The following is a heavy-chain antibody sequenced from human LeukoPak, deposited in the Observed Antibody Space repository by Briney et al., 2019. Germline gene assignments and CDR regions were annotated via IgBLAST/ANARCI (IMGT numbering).Heavy chain of an antibody. CDR3: ARVTGPHTSGGSCYDY. CDR1: GGTFSSYA. V-gene: IGHV1-69*05. CDR2: IIPIFGTA. Sequence: ASVKVSCKASGGTFSSYAISWVRQAPGQGLEWMGGIIPIFGTANYAQKFQGRVTITTDESTSTAYMELSSLRSEDTAVYYCARVTGPHTSGGSCYDYWGQGTLVTVSS. J-gene: IGHJ4*02. D-gene: IGHD2-15*01.